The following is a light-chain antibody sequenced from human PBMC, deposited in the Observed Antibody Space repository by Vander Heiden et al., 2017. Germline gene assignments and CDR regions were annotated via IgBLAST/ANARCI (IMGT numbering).Light chain of an antibody. V-gene: IGLV2-14*01. CDR2: DVS. Sequence: QSALTQPAPVSGSLGQSITIFCTGTSSDVGGYNYVSWYQQHPAKAPKIMIYDVSNRPSGVSNRFSGSKSGNTASLTISGLQAEDEADYYCSSFTSRNTYVFGTGTKVTVL. CDR1: SSDVGGYNY. CDR3: SSFTSRNTYV. J-gene: IGLJ1*01.